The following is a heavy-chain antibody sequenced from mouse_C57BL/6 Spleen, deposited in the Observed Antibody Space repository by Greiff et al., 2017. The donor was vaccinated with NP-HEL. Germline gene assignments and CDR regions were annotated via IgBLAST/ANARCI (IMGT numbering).Heavy chain of an antibody. D-gene: IGHD2-4*01. V-gene: IGHV1-15*01. J-gene: IGHJ4*01. CDR2: IDPETGGT. Sequence: QVQLKESGAELVRPGASVTLSCKASGYTFTDYEMHWVKQTPVHGLEWIGAIDPETGGTAYNQKFKGKAILTADKSSSTAYMELRSLTSEDSAVYYCTNLPYDYHYAMDDWGQGTSVTVSS. CDR1: GYTFTDYE. CDR3: TNLPYDYHYAMDD.